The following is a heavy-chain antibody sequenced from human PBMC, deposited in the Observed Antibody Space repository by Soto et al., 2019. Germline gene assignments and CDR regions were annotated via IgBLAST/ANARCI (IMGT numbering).Heavy chain of an antibody. V-gene: IGHV1-69*13. CDR1: GGTFSSYA. Sequence: SVKVSCKTSGGTFSSYAISWVRQAPGQGLEWMGGIIPTVGTASYAQKFQGRVTITADESTSTAYMELSSLRTEDTAVYYCARGPILRYFDGLLDRGPFDIWGQWTMVTVSS. CDR2: IIPTVGTA. CDR3: ARGPILRYFDGLLDRGPFDI. J-gene: IGHJ3*02. D-gene: IGHD3-9*01.